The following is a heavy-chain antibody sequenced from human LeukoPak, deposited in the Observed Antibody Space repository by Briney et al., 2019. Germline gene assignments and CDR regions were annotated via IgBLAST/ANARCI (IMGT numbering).Heavy chain of an antibody. CDR3: AREVERINIVVQSSRPTRYYFYYMDV. Sequence: GGSLRLSCAASGFTFSSYSMNWVRQAPGKGLEWVSSISSSSSYIYYADSVKGRFTISRDNAKNSLYLQMNSLRAEDTAVYYCAREVERINIVVQSSRPTRYYFYYMDVWGKGTTVTVSS. J-gene: IGHJ6*03. CDR2: ISSSSSYI. D-gene: IGHD2-2*01. V-gene: IGHV3-21*01. CDR1: GFTFSSYS.